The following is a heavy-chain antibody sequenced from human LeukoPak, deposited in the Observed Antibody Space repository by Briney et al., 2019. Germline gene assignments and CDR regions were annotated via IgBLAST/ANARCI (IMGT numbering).Heavy chain of an antibody. D-gene: IGHD3-10*01. J-gene: IGHJ4*02. V-gene: IGHV4-39*02. Sequence: SETLSLTCAVSVGSISMSYYYWGWVRQPPGEGLEWIGTIHHSRSAYYTPSPKRQITISVDTTNNHFSLKLSSVTAGDTAVYYCASLYFYGSGSFPNYWGQGILVTVST. CDR3: ASLYFYGSGSFPNY. CDR1: VGSISMSYYY. CDR2: IHHSRSA.